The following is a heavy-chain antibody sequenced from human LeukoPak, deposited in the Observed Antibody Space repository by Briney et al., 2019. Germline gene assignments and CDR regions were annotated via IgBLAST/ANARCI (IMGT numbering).Heavy chain of an antibody. D-gene: IGHD6-6*01. CDR3: ARGPSIAARPGYFDL. CDR2: IYSGGST. V-gene: IGHV3-53*01. CDR1: GFTVSRNY. J-gene: IGHJ2*01. Sequence: PGGSLRLSCAASGFTVSRNYMSWVRQAPGKGLEWVSVIYSGGSTYYADSVEGRFTISRDNSKNTLYLQMNSLRAEDTAVDYCARGPSIAARPGYFDLWGRGTLVTVSS.